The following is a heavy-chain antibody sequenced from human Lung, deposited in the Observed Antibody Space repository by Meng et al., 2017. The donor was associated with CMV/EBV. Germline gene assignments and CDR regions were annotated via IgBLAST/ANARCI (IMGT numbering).Heavy chain of an antibody. V-gene: IGHV4-34*01. CDR1: GGSFSGYY. J-gene: IGHJ6*02. Sequence: SETLSLXCAVYGGSFSGYYWSWIRQPPGKGLEWIGEINHSGSTNYNPSLKSRVTISVDTSKNQFSLKLSSVTAADTAVYYCARSKRNNYYGSGSYSKNYGMDVWGQGNXVXVSS. D-gene: IGHD3-10*01. CDR3: ARSKRNNYYGSGSYSKNYGMDV. CDR2: INHSGST.